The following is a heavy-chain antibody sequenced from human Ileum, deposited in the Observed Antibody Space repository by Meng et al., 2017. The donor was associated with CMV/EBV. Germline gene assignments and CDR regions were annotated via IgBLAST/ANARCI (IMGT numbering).Heavy chain of an antibody. CDR1: GFTFSDHG. J-gene: IGHJ5*02. D-gene: IGHD1-7*01. CDR2: VQYDRFSK. V-gene: IGHV3-30*02. CDR3: ARDFRYKWSYWLDP. Sequence: GGSLRLSCAASGFTFSDHGMHWVRQAPGKGLEWVAFVQYDRFSKYYADAVKGRFTISRDHSNNTLYLQMDSLRPEDTAIYYCARDFRYKWSYWLDPWGQGNQVNGAS.